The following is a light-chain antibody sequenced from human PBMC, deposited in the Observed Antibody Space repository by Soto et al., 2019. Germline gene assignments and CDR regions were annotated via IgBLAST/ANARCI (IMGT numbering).Light chain of an antibody. CDR2: DVT. CDR1: SSDVGTYNR. Sequence: QSALTQPPSVSGPPGQSFAISCTGTSSDVGTYNRVSWYQQPPGTAPKLMIYDVTNRPSGVPDRFSGSKSGNTASLTISGLQAEDEADYYCSSFTSSNTYVFGTGTKVTVL. J-gene: IGLJ1*01. V-gene: IGLV2-18*02. CDR3: SSFTSSNTYV.